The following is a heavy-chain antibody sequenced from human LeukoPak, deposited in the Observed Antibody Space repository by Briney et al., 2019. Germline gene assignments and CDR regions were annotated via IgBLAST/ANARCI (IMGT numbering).Heavy chain of an antibody. CDR2: ISGSGGST. Sequence: PGGSLRLSCAASGFTFSSYAMSWVRQAPGKGLEWVSAISGSGGSTYYADSVKGRFTISRDNSKNTLYLQMNSLRAEDTAVYYCARDEYYDFWSGYSYYYGMDVWGQGTTVTVSS. D-gene: IGHD3-3*01. CDR1: GFTFSSYA. J-gene: IGHJ6*02. CDR3: ARDEYYDFWSGYSYYYGMDV. V-gene: IGHV3-23*01.